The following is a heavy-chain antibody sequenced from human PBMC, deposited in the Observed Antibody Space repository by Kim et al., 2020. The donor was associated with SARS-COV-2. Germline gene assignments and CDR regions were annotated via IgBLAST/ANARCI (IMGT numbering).Heavy chain of an antibody. V-gene: IGHV3-33*06. CDR3: AKAGDCSGGSGYFDY. CDR2: IWYDGSTN. J-gene: IGHJ4*01. Sequence: GGSLRLSCAASGFIVSSSGTNWVRQAPGKGLEWVAVIWYDGSTNYYADSVKGRFTIYRDNSNTTLYLQMNSLRAENTAVYYCAKAGDCSGGSGYFDYWGHGTLVTVSS. CDR1: GFIVSSSG. D-gene: IGHD2-15*01.